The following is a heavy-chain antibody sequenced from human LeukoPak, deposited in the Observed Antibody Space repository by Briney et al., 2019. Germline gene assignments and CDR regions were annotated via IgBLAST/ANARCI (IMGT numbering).Heavy chain of an antibody. Sequence: GGSLRLSCAASGFTFSSYAMSWVRQAPGKGLEWVSAISGSGGSTYYADSVKGRFTISRDNSKNTLYLQMNSLRAEDTAVYYCARAGGRGSYYSYFDYWGQGTLVTVSS. CDR3: ARAGGRGSYYSYFDY. CDR2: ISGSGGST. D-gene: IGHD1-26*01. J-gene: IGHJ4*02. V-gene: IGHV3-23*01. CDR1: GFTFSSYA.